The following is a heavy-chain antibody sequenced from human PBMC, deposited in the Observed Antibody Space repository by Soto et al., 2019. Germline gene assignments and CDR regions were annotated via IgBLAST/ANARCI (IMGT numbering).Heavy chain of an antibody. J-gene: IGHJ4*02. D-gene: IGHD3-10*01. V-gene: IGHV2-5*02. CDR2: IYWDDDK. Sequence: HITLKESCPTLVKPTQTLTLTCTFSWFSLSTSGVGVAWVRQPPGTALEWLALIYWDDDKRYRPSLRIRLTSPMDTAKNHVVLNRNNMDTVDTATYYCAHRRGFGEFLIVYCGPGTLGNVAS. CDR1: WFSLSTSGVG. CDR3: AHRRGFGEFLIVY.